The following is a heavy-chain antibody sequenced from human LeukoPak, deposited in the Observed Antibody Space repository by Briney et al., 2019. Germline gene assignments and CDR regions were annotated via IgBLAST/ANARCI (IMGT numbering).Heavy chain of an antibody. V-gene: IGHV4-38-2*01. CDR2: IYHSGST. D-gene: IGHD2-8*01. CDR1: GFTFSSYW. Sequence: PGGSLRLSCAASGFTFSSYWMSWVRQAPGKGLEWIGSIYHSGSTYYNPSLESRVTISVDTSKNQFSLKLSSVTAADTAVYYCARARSIVLMVYADHWYFDLWGRGTLVTVSS. CDR3: ARARSIVLMVYADHWYFDL. J-gene: IGHJ2*01.